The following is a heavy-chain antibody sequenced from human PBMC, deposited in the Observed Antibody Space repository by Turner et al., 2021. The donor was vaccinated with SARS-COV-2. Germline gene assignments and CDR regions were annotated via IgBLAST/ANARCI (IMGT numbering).Heavy chain of an antibody. CDR3: ARWENYYDSSGYYPDAFDI. CDR2: ISRCSSYI. CDR1: GLPSGSYG. Sequence: EVQLVESGGGWFKPGGSLSLSWPPPGLPSGSYGMTWGRQATRKGLEWVSYISRCSSYIYYADSVKCRFTIARDNAKNSLYLQMNSLRAEDTAVYYWARWENYYDSSGYYPDAFDIWGQGTMVTVSS. V-gene: IGHV3-21*01. J-gene: IGHJ3*02. D-gene: IGHD3-22*01.